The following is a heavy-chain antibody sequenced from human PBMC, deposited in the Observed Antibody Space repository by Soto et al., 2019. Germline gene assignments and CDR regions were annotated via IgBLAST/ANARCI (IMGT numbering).Heavy chain of an antibody. CDR3: ARVFSSGSGWMYYFDF. Sequence: QVQLQESGPGLVKPSETLSLTCTVSSDSIAGENWWSWVRQPPGMGLEWIGEIFHTGGTNYNPSLKGRVTMKVDKSKNQFSLKLISATAADTAVYYCARVFSSGSGWMYYFDFWGQGTLVSVSS. V-gene: IGHV4-4*02. CDR1: SDSIAGENW. CDR2: IFHTGGT. J-gene: IGHJ4*02. D-gene: IGHD6-25*01.